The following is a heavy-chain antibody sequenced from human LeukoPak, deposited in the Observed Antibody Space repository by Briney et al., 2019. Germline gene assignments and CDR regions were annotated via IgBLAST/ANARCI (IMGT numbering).Heavy chain of an antibody. CDR2: IIPIFGTA. CDR3: ARAGNCGGDCYSFDY. V-gene: IGHV1-69*13. J-gene: IGHJ4*02. D-gene: IGHD2-21*02. Sequence: SVKVSCKASGGTFSSYAISWVRQAPGQGLEWMGGIIPIFGTANYAQKFQGRVTITADESTSTAYMELSSLRSEDAAVYYCARAGNCGGDCYSFDYWGQGTLVTVSS. CDR1: GGTFSSYA.